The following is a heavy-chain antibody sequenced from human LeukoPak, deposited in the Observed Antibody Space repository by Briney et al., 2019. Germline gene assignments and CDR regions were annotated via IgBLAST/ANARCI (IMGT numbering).Heavy chain of an antibody. CDR3: ARSYYDNSGYYRH. J-gene: IGHJ1*01. CDR2: ITRSASPM. Sequence: GGSLRLSCVTSGFTFNLYTMNWVRQAPGKGLEWVSSITRSASPMYYADSVKGRLTISRDNARNSLYLQMNSLRDEDTAVYYCARSYYDNSGYYRHWGQGTLVSVSS. CDR1: GFTFNLYT. V-gene: IGHV3-21*01. D-gene: IGHD3-22*01.